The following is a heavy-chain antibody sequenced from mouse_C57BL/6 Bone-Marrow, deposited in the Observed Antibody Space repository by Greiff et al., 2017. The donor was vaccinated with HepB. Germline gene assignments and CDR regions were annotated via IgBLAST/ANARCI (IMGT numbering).Heavy chain of an antibody. D-gene: IGHD1-1*01. V-gene: IGHV2-3*01. CDR3: AKHLYYYGGGYFYY. CDR2: LWGDGST. Sequence: VQLVESGPGLVAPSQSLSITCTVSGFSLTSYGVSWVRQPPGKCLEWLGVLWGDGSTNYHSALISRLSISKYNSKSQVFLKLNGLQTDDTATYYCAKHLYYYGGGYFYYWGQGTTLTVSS. J-gene: IGHJ2*01. CDR1: GFSLTSYG.